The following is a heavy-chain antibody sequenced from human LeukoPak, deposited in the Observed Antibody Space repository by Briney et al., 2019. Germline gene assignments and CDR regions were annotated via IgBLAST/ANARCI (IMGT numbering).Heavy chain of an antibody. CDR2: ISYDGSNK. V-gene: IGHV3-30*04. D-gene: IGHD1-26*01. CDR1: GFTFSSYA. CDR3: AKVFLGATLYFDY. J-gene: IGHJ4*02. Sequence: SGRSLRLSCAASGFTFSSYAMHWVRQAPGKGLEWVAVISYDGSNKYYADSVKGRFTISRDNSKNTLYLQMNSLRAEDTAVYYCAKVFLGATLYFDYWGQGTLATVSS.